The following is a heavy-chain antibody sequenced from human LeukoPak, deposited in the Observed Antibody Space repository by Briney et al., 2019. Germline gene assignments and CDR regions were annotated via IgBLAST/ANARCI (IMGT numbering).Heavy chain of an antibody. CDR3: ASRYYYDSSGYYNY. CDR2: IIPILGIA. D-gene: IGHD3-22*01. J-gene: IGHJ4*02. Sequence: SSVKVSCKASGGTFSSYAISWVRQAPGQGLEWMGRIIPILGIANYAQKFQGRVTITADKSTSTAYMELSSLRSEDTAVYYCASRYYYDSSGYYNYWGQGTLVTVSS. V-gene: IGHV1-69*04. CDR1: GGTFSSYA.